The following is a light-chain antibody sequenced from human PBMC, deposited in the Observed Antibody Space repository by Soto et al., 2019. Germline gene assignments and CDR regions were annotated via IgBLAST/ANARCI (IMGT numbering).Light chain of an antibody. J-gene: IGKJ4*01. Sequence: ETVMTQSPATLSLSPGERATLSCRASQSVSSKLVWYQQKPGQAPRFLIYGASTMATGIPARFRGSGSGTEFTLTIDSLQSEDFAVCYCQQYNDWPPAFGGGTKVEIK. V-gene: IGKV3-15*01. CDR3: QQYNDWPPA. CDR1: QSVSSK. CDR2: GAS.